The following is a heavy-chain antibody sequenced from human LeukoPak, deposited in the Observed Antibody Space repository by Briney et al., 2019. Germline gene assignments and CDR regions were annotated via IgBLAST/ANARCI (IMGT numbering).Heavy chain of an antibody. D-gene: IGHD6-19*01. CDR2: IYSGGST. J-gene: IGHJ4*02. Sequence: GGSLRLSCAASGFTVSSNYMSWVRQAPGKGLEWVSVIYSGGSTYYADSVKGRFTISRDNSKNTLYLQMNSLRAEDTAVYYCAKLYSSGWRGYFDYWGQGTLVTVSS. V-gene: IGHV3-53*01. CDR3: AKLYSSGWRGYFDY. CDR1: GFTVSSNY.